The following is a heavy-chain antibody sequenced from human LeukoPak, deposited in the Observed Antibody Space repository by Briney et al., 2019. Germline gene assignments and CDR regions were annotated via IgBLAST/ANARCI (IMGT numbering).Heavy chain of an antibody. J-gene: IGHJ6*03. CDR2: IIPIFGTA. D-gene: IGHD1-20*01. CDR3: ARGAITGPYYYYYMDV. Sequence: GASVKVSCKASGGTFSNFAISWVRQAPGQGLEWMGGIIPIFGTANYAQKFQGRVTITADESTSTAYMELSSLRSEDTAVYYCARGAITGPYYYYYMDVWGKGTTVTVSS. CDR1: GGTFSNFA. V-gene: IGHV1-69*13.